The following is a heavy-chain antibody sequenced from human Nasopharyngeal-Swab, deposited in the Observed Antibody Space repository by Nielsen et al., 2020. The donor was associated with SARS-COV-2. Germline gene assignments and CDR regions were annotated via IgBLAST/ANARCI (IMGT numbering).Heavy chain of an antibody. D-gene: IGHD4-23*01. CDR3: AKDEVPGSTVVLDM. Sequence: GGSLRLSCAASGLTFSNYGMSWVRQAPGKGLEWVSAIDERGRRAWYADSVKGRFTMSRDNSRSTLYLQMNSLRAEDTAVYYCAKDEVPGSTVVLDMWGPGTAVTVSS. CDR1: GLTFSNYG. J-gene: IGHJ3*02. CDR2: IDERGRRA. V-gene: IGHV3-23*01.